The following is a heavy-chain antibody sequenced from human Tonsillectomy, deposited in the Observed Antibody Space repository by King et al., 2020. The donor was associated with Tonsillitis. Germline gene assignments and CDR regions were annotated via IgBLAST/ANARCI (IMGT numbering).Heavy chain of an antibody. Sequence: VQLVESGGGLVQPGGALRLSCAASGFTFSSYWMNGFRQAPGKGLEWGANIKQDGSEKYYLDSVKGRFTISRDNAKNSLYLQMNSLRAEDTAVYYCASTLGYCSGGSCLPWGQGTLVTVSS. V-gene: IGHV3-7*01. CDR1: GFTFSSYW. J-gene: IGHJ5*02. D-gene: IGHD2-15*01. CDR3: ASTLGYCSGGSCLP. CDR2: IKQDGSEK.